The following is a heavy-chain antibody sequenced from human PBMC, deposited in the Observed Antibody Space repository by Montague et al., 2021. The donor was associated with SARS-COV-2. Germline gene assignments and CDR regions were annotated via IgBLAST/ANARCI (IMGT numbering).Heavy chain of an antibody. J-gene: IGHJ4*02. CDR2: IYHSGST. V-gene: IGHV4-4*02. Sequence: SETLSLTCAVSGGSISSSNWWSWVRQPPGKGPEWIGEIYHSGSTNYNPSLKSRVTISVDKSKNQFSLKLSSVTAADTAVYYCARGGVGLWFGRALDYWGQGTLVTVSS. D-gene: IGHD3-10*01. CDR3: ARGGVGLWFGRALDY. CDR1: GGSISSSNW.